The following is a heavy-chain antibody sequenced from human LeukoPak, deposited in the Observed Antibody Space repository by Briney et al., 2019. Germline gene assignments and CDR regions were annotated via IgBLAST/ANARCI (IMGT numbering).Heavy chain of an antibody. CDR2: ISSSSYYT. CDR1: GFTFSDYY. V-gene: IGHV3-11*05. J-gene: IGHJ3*02. D-gene: IGHD2-2*01. CDR3: ARGAKYCSSTSCYEDAFDI. Sequence: GVSLRLFCAASGFTFSDYYMNWMRQAPGKGLEWVSYISSSSYYTNYADSVNGRFTISRDNAKNSLYVQMNSLRAEDTAVYYCARGAKYCSSTSCYEDAFDIWGQGTMVTVSS.